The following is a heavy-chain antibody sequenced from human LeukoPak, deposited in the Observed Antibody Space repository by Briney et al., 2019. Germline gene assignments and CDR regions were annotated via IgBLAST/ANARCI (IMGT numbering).Heavy chain of an antibody. V-gene: IGHV4-39*07. Sequence: SETLSLTCTVSGGSISNSSYYWGWIRQPPGRGLEWIGSIYYSGSTYYNPSLKSRVTISVDTSKNQFSLKLSSVTAADTAVYYCARAGGIAAAGTRWVWGGYYYYMDVWGKGTTVTVSS. CDR2: IYYSGST. D-gene: IGHD6-13*01. J-gene: IGHJ6*03. CDR1: GGSISNSSYY. CDR3: ARAGGIAAAGTRWVWGGYYYYMDV.